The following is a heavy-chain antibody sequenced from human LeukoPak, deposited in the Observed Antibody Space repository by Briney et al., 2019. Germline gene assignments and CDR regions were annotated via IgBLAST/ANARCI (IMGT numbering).Heavy chain of an antibody. CDR3: ARMDLDGGDSIGFDS. J-gene: IGHJ5*01. D-gene: IGHD2-21*02. CDR1: GYTFTDYF. Sequence: GASVKVSCKASGYTFTDYFIHWVRQAPGQGLEWMGWINPNIGDASYAQKFQDRVTMTRDRSINTAYMELSRLTSDDTAVYYCARMDLDGGDSIGFDSWGQGTLVTVSS. V-gene: IGHV1-2*02. CDR2: INPNIGDA.